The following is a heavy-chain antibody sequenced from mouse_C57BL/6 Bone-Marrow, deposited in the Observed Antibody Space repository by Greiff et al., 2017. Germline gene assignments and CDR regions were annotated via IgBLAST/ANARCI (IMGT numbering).Heavy chain of an antibody. CDR2: IHLNSGST. J-gene: IGHJ2*01. CDR1: GYTFTSYW. Sequence: QVQLQQPGAELVKPGASVKLSCKASGYTFTSYWMHWVKQRPGQGLEWIGMIHLNSGSTNYNEKFKSKVTLTVDKSSSTAYMQLSSLTSEDSAVYDSARLEGYYYGSNPRRYWGQGTTLTVSS. V-gene: IGHV1-64*01. D-gene: IGHD1-1*01. CDR3: ARLEGYYYGSNPRRY.